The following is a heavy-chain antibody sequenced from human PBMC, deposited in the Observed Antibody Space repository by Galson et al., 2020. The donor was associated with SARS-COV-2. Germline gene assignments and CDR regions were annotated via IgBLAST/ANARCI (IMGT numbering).Heavy chain of an antibody. CDR3: ARGLLQTTMVIVVYTSASFYFDT. Sequence: SETLSLRCAVYGGSFSGHYWSWIRQSPGKGLEWIGEITQSGSVNYTPSLKSRVTISADTSKNQFYLELRSVTAADTAIYYCARGLLQTTMVIVVYTSASFYFDTWGQGTLVSVSS. J-gene: IGHJ4*02. CDR2: ITQSGSV. V-gene: IGHV4-34*01. D-gene: IGHD3-22*01. CDR1: GGSFSGHY.